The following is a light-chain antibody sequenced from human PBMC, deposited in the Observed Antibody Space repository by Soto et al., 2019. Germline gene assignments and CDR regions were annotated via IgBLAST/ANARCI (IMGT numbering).Light chain of an antibody. CDR2: GAS. J-gene: IGKJ1*01. Sequence: EIVMTQSPSSLSASPGERATLSCRTSQSVSSNLDWYQQKPGQAPRLLIYGASTRATGIPARFSGSGSGTEFTLTISSLQSEDLAVYYCQQYDNWPHTFGQGTKVDIK. V-gene: IGKV3-15*01. CDR1: QSVSSN. CDR3: QQYDNWPHT.